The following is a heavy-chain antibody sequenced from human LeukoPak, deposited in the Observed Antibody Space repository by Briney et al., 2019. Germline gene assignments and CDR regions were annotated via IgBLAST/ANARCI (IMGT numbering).Heavy chain of an antibody. CDR1: GWSLSRGYF. D-gene: IGHD2-8*02. CDR2: MYHSGTT. J-gene: IGHJ4*02. CDR3: ARQIEAGGDF. Sequence: SETLSLTCTVSGWSLSRGYFWGWIRHSPGKGLEWIGSMYHSGTTYYNPSLKSRVTISVDTSKNQFSLRLSSVTPADTAVYYCARQIEAGGDFWGQGTLVTVSS. V-gene: IGHV4-38-2*02.